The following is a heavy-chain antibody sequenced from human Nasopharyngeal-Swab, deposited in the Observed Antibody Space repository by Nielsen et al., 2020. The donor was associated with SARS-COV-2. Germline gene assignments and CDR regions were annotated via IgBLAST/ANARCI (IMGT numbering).Heavy chain of an antibody. D-gene: IGHD2-2*01. CDR3: AHRHCSSTSCYFDY. V-gene: IGHV2-5*02. J-gene: IGHJ4*02. CDR1: GFSLSTSRVG. CDR2: IYWDVDK. Sequence: SGPTLVKPTQTLTLTCTFSGFSLSTSRVGVGWIRQPPGKALEWLALIYWDVDKRYSPSLKSRLTITKDTSKNQVVLTMTNMDPVDTATYYCAHRHCSSTSCYFDYWGQGTLVTVSS.